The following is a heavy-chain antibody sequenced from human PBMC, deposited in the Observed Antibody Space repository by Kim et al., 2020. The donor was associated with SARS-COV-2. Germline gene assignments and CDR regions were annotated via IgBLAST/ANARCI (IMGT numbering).Heavy chain of an antibody. CDR1: GFTVSSNS. Sequence: GGSLRLSCAASGFTVSSNSMTWVRQAPGKGLEWVSIIYSGNSTYYAGSVKGRFTISRDNSKNTVYLQMNSLRAEDTAVYYCARVRRRSGVSSGMDVWGQGTTVTVSS. V-gene: IGHV3-53*01. J-gene: IGHJ6*02. CDR3: ARVRRRSGVSSGMDV. D-gene: IGHD6-25*01. CDR2: IYSGNST.